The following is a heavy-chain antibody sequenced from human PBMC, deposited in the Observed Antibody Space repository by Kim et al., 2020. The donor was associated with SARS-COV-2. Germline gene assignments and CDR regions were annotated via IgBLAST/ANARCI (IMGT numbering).Heavy chain of an antibody. D-gene: IGHD6-13*01. CDR2: ISGRGSDT. J-gene: IGHJ6*01. V-gene: IGHV3-23*01. CDR1: GFSFSSYG. Sequence: GGSLRLSCAASGFSFSSYGMSWVRQGPRKGLEWVSSISGRGSDTHYADSVKGRFTISRDNSKNTLYLQMNSLRADDTAIYFCAKEMQQLTRYYYFYGMDV. CDR3: AKEMQQLTRYYYFYGMDV.